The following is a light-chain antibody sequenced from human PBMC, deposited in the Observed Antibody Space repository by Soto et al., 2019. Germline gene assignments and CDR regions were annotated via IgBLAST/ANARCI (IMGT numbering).Light chain of an antibody. J-gene: IGLJ1*01. Sequence: QPASVSGSPGQSITISCTGTSSDVGGYNYVSWYQQHPGKAPKLMIYEVSNRPSGVSNRFSGAKSGNTASLTISGLQAEDEADYYCSSYTISSIDYVFGPGTKVTVL. V-gene: IGLV2-14*01. CDR1: SSDVGGYNY. CDR3: SSYTISSIDYV. CDR2: EVS.